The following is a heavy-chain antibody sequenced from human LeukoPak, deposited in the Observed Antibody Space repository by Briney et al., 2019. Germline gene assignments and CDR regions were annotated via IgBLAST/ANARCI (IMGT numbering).Heavy chain of an antibody. J-gene: IGHJ4*02. CDR3: TSRGVGATDDY. V-gene: IGHV3-15*01. D-gene: IGHD1-26*01. CDR1: GFTFSNAW. CDR2: IKSKTDGGTT. Sequence: GGSLRLSCAASGFTFSNAWMSWVRQAPGKGLERVGRIKSKTDGGTTDYAAPVKGRFTISRDDSKNTLYLQMNSLKTEDTAAYYCTSRGVGATDDYWGQGTLVTVSS.